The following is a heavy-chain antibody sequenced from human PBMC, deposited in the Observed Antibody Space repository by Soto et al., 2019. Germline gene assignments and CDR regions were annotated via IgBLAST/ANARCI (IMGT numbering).Heavy chain of an antibody. D-gene: IGHD6-13*01. Sequence: QVQLQESGPGLLKPSGTLALSCAVSGDSVSSSNWWTWVRQPPGKGLEWIGEIFHTGITNYNPSLKSRVTMSVDKSKHQFSLTLTSVTAADTAVYYCASYSASGLYYYFAMDVWGQGTTVTVSS. CDR3: ASYSASGLYYYFAMDV. J-gene: IGHJ6*02. CDR2: IFHTGIT. CDR1: GDSVSSSNW. V-gene: IGHV4-4*02.